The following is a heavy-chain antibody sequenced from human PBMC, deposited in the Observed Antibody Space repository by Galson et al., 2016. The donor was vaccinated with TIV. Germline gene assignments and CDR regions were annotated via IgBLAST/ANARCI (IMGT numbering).Heavy chain of an antibody. Sequence: SLRLSCAASGFTFSSYAMTWVRQAPGKGLEWVTAISGGGGNIYYADSVKGRFTISRDNSRDTLYMQMNSLRAEDTAVYFCAKMDSSGFDYVRRFDVWGQGTLATVSS. J-gene: IGHJ4*02. CDR2: ISGGGGNI. CDR1: GFTFSSYA. D-gene: IGHD3-22*01. V-gene: IGHV3-23*01. CDR3: AKMDSSGFDYVRRFDV.